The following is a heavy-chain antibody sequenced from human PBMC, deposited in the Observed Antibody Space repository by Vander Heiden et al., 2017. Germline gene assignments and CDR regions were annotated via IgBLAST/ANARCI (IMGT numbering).Heavy chain of an antibody. V-gene: IGHV3-23*01. CDR2: ISGTGGDT. CDR1: GFTFSSHP. J-gene: IGHJ6*02. CDR3: AKHSGGYLLTYSFYGMDV. Sequence: EVQLLESGGGLVQPGGSLRLSCAASGFTFSSHPVSWVRQAPGKGLEWVSAISGTGGDTYSAKSVKGRFTISRDNSKNTVYLQLNSLRDEDTAIYYCAKHSGGYLLTYSFYGMDVWGQGTTVTVSS. D-gene: IGHD3-10*01.